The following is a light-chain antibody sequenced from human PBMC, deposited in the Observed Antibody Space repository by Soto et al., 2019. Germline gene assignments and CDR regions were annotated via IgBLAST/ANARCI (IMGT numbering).Light chain of an antibody. CDR1: QDIRSW. CDR2: AAS. J-gene: IGKJ3*01. V-gene: IGKV1D-12*01. Sequence: DIQMTQSPSSVSASVGDRVTINCRASQDIRSWLAWYQQKPGSAPQLLIYAASSVRRGVPSRFSGSGSGTDFALTISSLQPEDFANYYCQHSKSPGTFGPGTKVDIK. CDR3: QHSKSPGT.